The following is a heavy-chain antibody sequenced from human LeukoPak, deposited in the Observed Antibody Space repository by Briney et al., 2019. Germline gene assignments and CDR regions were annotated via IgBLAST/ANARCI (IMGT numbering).Heavy chain of an antibody. CDR3: ASEGDSSGYGAFDI. D-gene: IGHD3-22*01. J-gene: IGHJ3*02. CDR1: GGTFSSYA. Sequence: ASVKVSCKASGGTFSSYAISWVRQAPGQGLEWMGGIIPIFGTANYAQKFQGRVTITADESTSTAYMGLSSLRSEDTAVYYCASEGDSSGYGAFDIWGQGTMVTVSS. CDR2: IIPIFGTA. V-gene: IGHV1-69*13.